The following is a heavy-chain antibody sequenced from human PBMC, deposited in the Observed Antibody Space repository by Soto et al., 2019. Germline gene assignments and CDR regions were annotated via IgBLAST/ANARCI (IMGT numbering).Heavy chain of an antibody. CDR2: IYYSGST. J-gene: IGHJ5*02. D-gene: IGHD3-22*01. V-gene: IGHV4-31*03. CDR1: GGSISSGGYY. CDR3: ATYDSSDYYSGSPIVWFDP. Sequence: QVQLQESGPGLVKPSQTLSLTCTVSGGSISSGGYYWSWIRQHPGKGLEWVGYIYYSGSTYYNPSIKSRVTISVDTSKNQFSLKLSSVTAADTAVYYCATYDSSDYYSGSPIVWFDPWGQVTLVTVSS.